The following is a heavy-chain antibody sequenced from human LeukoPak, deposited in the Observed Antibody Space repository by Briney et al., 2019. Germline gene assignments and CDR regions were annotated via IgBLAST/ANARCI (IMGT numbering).Heavy chain of an antibody. V-gene: IGHV3-23*01. Sequence: GGSLRLSCAASGLTFSSYAMRWVRQAPGKGLEWVSSITDSGDTTYYADSVKGRFTISRDNSKNTLYLRMNSLRAEDTAVYYCAKREHVSRVVPASISSCCGMDVWGQGTTVTVSS. CDR2: ITDSGDTT. D-gene: IGHD2-2*01. CDR1: GLTFSSYA. CDR3: AKREHVSRVVPASISSCCGMDV. J-gene: IGHJ6*02.